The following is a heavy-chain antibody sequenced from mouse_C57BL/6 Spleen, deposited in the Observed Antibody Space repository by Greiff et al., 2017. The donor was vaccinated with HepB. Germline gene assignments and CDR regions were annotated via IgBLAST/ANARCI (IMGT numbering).Heavy chain of an antibody. V-gene: IGHV1-76*01. CDR3: ARSTRGYAMDY. Sequence: QVQLQQSGAELVRPGASVKLSCKASGYTFTDYYINWVKQRPGQGLEWIARIYPGSGNTYYNEKFKGKATLTADKSSSTAYMQLSSLTSEDSAVYFCARSTRGYAMDYWGQGTSVTVSS. CDR2: IYPGSGNT. D-gene: IGHD2-14*01. CDR1: GYTFTDYY. J-gene: IGHJ4*01.